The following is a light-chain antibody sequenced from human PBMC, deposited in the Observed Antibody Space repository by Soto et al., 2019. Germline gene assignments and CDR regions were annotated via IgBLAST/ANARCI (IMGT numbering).Light chain of an antibody. J-gene: IGLJ1*01. CDR1: SSDVGGYNY. V-gene: IGLV2-14*03. CDR2: DVT. CDR3: SSYTTSNTRQIV. Sequence: QSVLTQPASVSGSPGQSITISCTGTSSDVGGYNYVSWYQHHPGKATKLIIYDVTNRPSGVSNPFSGSKSGNTASLTISGLQPEDEADYYCSSYTTSNTRQIVFGTGTKVPRP.